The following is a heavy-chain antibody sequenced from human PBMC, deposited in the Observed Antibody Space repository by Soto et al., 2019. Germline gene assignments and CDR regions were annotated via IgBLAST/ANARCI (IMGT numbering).Heavy chain of an antibody. J-gene: IGHJ5*02. Sequence: GESLKISCTGFGYTFTTFWISWVRQMPGRSLEWMGRIDPRDSYTNYSPSFQGHVTISVDKSISTAYLQWGSLKASDISMYYCGRLYCSSYTCDRWFDRWGQGTLVTVSS. CDR2: IDPRDSYT. D-gene: IGHD2-2*01. V-gene: IGHV5-10-1*01. CDR1: GYTFTTFW. CDR3: GRLYCSSYTCDRWFDR.